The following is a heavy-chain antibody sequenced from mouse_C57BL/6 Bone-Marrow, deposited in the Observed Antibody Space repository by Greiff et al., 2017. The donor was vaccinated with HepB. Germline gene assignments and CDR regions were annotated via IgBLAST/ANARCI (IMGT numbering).Heavy chain of an antibody. CDR3: ARDSIYYGVFDY. Sequence: EVKLMESEGGLVQPGSSMKLSCTASGFTFSDYYMAWVRQVPEKGLEWVANINYDGSSTYYLDSLKSRFIISRDNAKNILYLQMSSLKSEDTATYYCARDSIYYGVFDYWGQGTTLTVSS. CDR2: INYDGSST. CDR1: GFTFSDYY. V-gene: IGHV5-16*01. D-gene: IGHD2-1*01. J-gene: IGHJ2*01.